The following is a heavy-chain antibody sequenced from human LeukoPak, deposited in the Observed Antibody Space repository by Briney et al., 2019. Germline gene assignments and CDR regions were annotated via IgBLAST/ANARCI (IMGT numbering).Heavy chain of an antibody. Sequence: SSETLSLTCSVSGGSISNSRYYWGWLRQPPGKGLEWIGSIFYSGATNSNPSLRSRLTISVDTSKNQFSLKLSSVTAADTAVYYCARGASLDYTQGWFDPWGQGTLVTVSS. J-gene: IGHJ5*02. CDR1: GGSISNSRYY. V-gene: IGHV4-39*01. D-gene: IGHD4-11*01. CDR3: ARGASLDYTQGWFDP. CDR2: IFYSGAT.